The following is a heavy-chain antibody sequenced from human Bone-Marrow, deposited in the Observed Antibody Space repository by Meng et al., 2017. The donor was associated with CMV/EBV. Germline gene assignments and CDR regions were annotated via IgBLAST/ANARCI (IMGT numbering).Heavy chain of an antibody. CDR2: MNPNSGNT. CDR1: GYTFTSYD. CDR3: ARADTSPTYYDFWSGYFPSLGYYGMDV. J-gene: IGHJ6*01. V-gene: IGHV1-8*03. Sequence: ASVKVSCKASGYTFTSYDINWVRQATGQGLEWMGWMNPNSGNTGYAQKFQGRVTITRNTSISTAYMELSSLRSEDTAVYYCARADTSPTYYDFWSGYFPSLGYYGMDVWAQGATVTVSS. D-gene: IGHD3-3*01.